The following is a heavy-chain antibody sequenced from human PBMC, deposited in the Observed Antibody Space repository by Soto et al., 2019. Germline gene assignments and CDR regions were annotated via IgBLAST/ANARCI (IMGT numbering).Heavy chain of an antibody. V-gene: IGHV4-61*01. CDR3: ARIVVGATVDL. D-gene: IGHD1-26*01. CDR2: ISYTGDT. J-gene: IGHJ5*02. CDR1: GDSVSTDRYF. Sequence: PSETLSLTCSVSGDSVSTDRYFWTWIRQPPGKGLEWIAYISYTGDTNYNPSLKSRVTISIDTSRNQFSLTLTSVTAADTAVYFCARIVVGATVDLWRQGSLVTASS.